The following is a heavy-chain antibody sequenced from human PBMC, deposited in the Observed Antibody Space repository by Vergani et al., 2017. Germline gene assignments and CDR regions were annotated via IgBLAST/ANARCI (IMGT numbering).Heavy chain of an antibody. V-gene: IGHV3-33*01. D-gene: IGHD3-16*01. CDR3: ARDGALGDFDY. J-gene: IGHJ4*02. CDR1: GFTFSRYG. Sequence: QVQLVESGGGVVQTGRSLRLSCAASGFTFSRYGMHWVRQAPGKGVEWVALIWYDGSNKYYADSVKGRFTISRDKFKNTLFLQMHSLRAEDTAVYYCARDGALGDFDYWGQGTLVTVSS. CDR2: IWYDGSNK.